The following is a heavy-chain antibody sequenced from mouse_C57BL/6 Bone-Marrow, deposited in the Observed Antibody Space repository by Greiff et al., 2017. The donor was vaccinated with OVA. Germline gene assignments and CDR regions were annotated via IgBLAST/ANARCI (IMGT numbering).Heavy chain of an antibody. Sequence: VHVKQSGAELVRPGASVKLSCTASGFNIKDDYMHWVKQRPEQGLEWIGWIDPENGDPEYASKFQGKATITADTSSNTAYLQLSSLTSEDTAVYYCTSYGNFDYWGQGTTLTVSS. CDR1: GFNIKDDY. V-gene: IGHV14-4*01. CDR2: IDPENGDP. CDR3: TSYGNFDY. D-gene: IGHD2-1*01. J-gene: IGHJ2*01.